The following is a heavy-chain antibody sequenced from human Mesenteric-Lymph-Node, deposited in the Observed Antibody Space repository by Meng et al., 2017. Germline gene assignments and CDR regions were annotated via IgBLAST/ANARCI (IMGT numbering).Heavy chain of an antibody. CDR2: IYHRGST. CDR3: ARASYGSGSPLGESWFDP. V-gene: IGHV4-4*02. Sequence: VQLAEAGPGLVKPSGTLSPTCGGSGGSISSSNWWSWVRQPPGKGVEWIGEIYHRGSTNYNPSLKSRLTISVDTSKNQFSLKLSSVTAADTAVYYCARASYGSGSPLGESWFDPWGQGTLVTVSS. CDR1: GGSISSSNW. D-gene: IGHD3-10*01. J-gene: IGHJ5*02.